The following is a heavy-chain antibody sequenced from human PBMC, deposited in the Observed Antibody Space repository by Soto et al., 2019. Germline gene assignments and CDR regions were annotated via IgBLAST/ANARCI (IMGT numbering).Heavy chain of an antibody. CDR2: IYPGDSDA. Sequence: GESLKISCKGSGYGFPTYWIGWVRQMPGKGLEWMGIIYPGDSDARYSPSFQGQVTMSADKSISTAYLQWNSLKATDTAIYFCTRNGRSSYGMDVWGQGTKVTVYS. CDR3: TRNGRSSYGMDV. D-gene: IGHD1-1*01. V-gene: IGHV5-51*01. J-gene: IGHJ6*02. CDR1: GYGFPTYW.